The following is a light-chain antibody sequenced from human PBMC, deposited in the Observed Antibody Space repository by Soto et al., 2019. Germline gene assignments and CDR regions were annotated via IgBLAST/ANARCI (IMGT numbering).Light chain of an antibody. CDR3: MQALQTPPT. Sequence: DIVMTQSPLSLPVTRGDPASISFRSSQILLHSNGYNYLDWYLQKPGPSPQLLIYLGSNRASGVPDRFSGSGSGTDFTLKISRVEAEDVGVYYCMQALQTPPTFGQGTKVDIK. CDR1: QILLHSNGYNY. V-gene: IGKV2-28*01. CDR2: LGS. J-gene: IGKJ1*01.